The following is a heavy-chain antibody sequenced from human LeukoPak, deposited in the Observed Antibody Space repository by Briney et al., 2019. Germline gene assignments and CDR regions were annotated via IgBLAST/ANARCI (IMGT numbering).Heavy chain of an antibody. Sequence: ASVKVSCTASGYTFTGYYMHWVRQAPGQGLEWMGRINPNSGDTKYAQTFQGRVTVTRDTSISTAYMELSRLRSDDTAVFYCARGNEIFGVETIKTRIDYWGEGTLVTVST. D-gene: IGHD3-3*01. CDR1: GYTFTGYY. V-gene: IGHV1-2*06. CDR3: ARGNEIFGVETIKTRIDY. CDR2: INPNSGDT. J-gene: IGHJ4*02.